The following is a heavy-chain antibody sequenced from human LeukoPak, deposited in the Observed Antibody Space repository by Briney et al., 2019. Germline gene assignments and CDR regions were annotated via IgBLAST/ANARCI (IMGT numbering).Heavy chain of an antibody. CDR3: AKDLENYDSLYYFDY. J-gene: IGHJ4*02. V-gene: IGHV3-23*01. CDR2: ISGSGGST. CDR1: GFAFSSYA. Sequence: GGSLRLSCAASGFAFSSYAMSWVRQAPGKGLEWVSAISGSGGSTYYADSVRGRFTISRDNSKNTLYLQMNSLRAEDTAVYYCAKDLENYDSLYYFDYWGQGTLVTVSS. D-gene: IGHD3-3*01.